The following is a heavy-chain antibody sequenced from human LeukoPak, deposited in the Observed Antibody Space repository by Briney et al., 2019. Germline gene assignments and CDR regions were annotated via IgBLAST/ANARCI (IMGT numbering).Heavy chain of an antibody. CDR2: TYYRSKWFN. CDR1: GDSVSSNSAA. V-gene: IGHV6-1*01. Sequence: SQTLSLTFAISGDSVSSNSAAWNWLRQSPSRGLEWLGRTYYRSKWFNSYAVSVKSRITINPDTSKNQFSLQLNSVTPEDTAVYYCARGLLTGPYYFDYWGQGALVTVSS. D-gene: IGHD7-27*01. J-gene: IGHJ4*02. CDR3: ARGLLTGPYYFDY.